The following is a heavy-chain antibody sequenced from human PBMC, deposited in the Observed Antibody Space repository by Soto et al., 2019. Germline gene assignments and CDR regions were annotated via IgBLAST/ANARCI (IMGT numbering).Heavy chain of an antibody. V-gene: IGHV1-18*01. CDR1: GYTFTRYG. D-gene: IGHD2-8*01. CDR3: AKNGQPPYYYYGMDV. J-gene: IGHJ6*02. Sequence: QGQLVQSGAEVKKPGASVKVSCKASGYTFTRYGTSWVRQAPGQGLEWMGWISGYNGDTNYAQKFQARVTMTIDTSTLTTYMELRSLTSDDTVVYYCAKNGQPPYYYYGMDVWGQGTTVTVSS. CDR2: ISGYNGDT.